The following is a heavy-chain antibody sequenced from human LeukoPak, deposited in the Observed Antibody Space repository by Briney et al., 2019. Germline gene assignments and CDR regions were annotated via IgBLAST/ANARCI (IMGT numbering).Heavy chain of an antibody. J-gene: IGHJ4*02. D-gene: IGHD6-13*01. V-gene: IGHV3-23*01. CDR1: GFTFSSNA. Sequence: GGSLRLSCAGSGFTFSSNAMSWVRQAPGKGLEWVSGISESGGSTYYAESVKGRFTIFRDNSKNTLYLQMNSLRAEDTAVYYCGKGRDSSSWYAFDYWGQGTLVTVSS. CDR3: GKGRDSSSWYAFDY. CDR2: ISESGGST.